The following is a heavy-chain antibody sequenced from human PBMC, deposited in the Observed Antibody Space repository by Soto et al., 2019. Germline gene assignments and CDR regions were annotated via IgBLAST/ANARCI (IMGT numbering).Heavy chain of an antibody. J-gene: IGHJ4*02. D-gene: IGHD2-2*01. Sequence: QVQLVQSGAEVKKPGASVKVSCKASGYTFTSYGISWLRQAPGQGLEWMGWISAYNGNTNYAQKLQGRVTMTTDTATSRAYMVLRSLRSDDTAVYYCARARTVGVADRAWGTSNFDSWGQGTLVTVSS. V-gene: IGHV1-18*04. CDR3: ARARTVGVADRAWGTSNFDS. CDR1: GYTFTSYG. CDR2: ISAYNGNT.